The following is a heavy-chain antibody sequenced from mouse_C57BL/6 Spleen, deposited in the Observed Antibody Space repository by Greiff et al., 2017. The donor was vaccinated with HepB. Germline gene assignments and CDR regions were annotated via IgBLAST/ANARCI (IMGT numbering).Heavy chain of an antibody. V-gene: IGHV1-26*01. CDR3: ARRITTVVAPDY. D-gene: IGHD1-1*01. CDR1: GYTFTDYY. Sequence: VQLQQSGPELVKPGASVKISCKASGYTFTDYYMNWVKQSHGKSLEWIGDINPNNGGTSYNQKFKGKATLTVDKSSSTAYMELRSLTSEDSAVYYCARRITTVVAPDYWGQGTTLTVSS. J-gene: IGHJ2*01. CDR2: INPNNGGT.